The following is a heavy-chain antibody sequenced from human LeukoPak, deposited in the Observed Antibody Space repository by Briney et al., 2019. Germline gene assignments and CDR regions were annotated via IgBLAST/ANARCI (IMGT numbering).Heavy chain of an antibody. CDR3: TRESQVVVVAATPGL. D-gene: IGHD2-15*01. V-gene: IGHV3-49*03. Sequence: GGSLRLSCTASGFTFGDYAMSWFRQAPGKGLEWVGFIRSKAYGGTTEYAASVKGRFTISRDDSKSIAYLQMNSLKTEDTAVYYCTRESQVVVVAATPGLWGQGTLVTVSS. CDR2: IRSKAYGGTT. J-gene: IGHJ4*02. CDR1: GFTFGDYA.